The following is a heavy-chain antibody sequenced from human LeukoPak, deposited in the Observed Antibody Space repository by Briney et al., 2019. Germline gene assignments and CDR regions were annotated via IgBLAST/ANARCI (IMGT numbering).Heavy chain of an antibody. J-gene: IGHJ4*02. Sequence: PGGSLRLSCAVSGFTPISYWMTWVRQAPGKGLEWVANINQDGSETFYVDSVKGRFSISRDNAKNSLYLQMNSLRAEDTALYSSARLGPGMNFFYLDFWGQGTLVTVSS. CDR2: INQDGSET. D-gene: IGHD3-10*01. CDR3: ARLGPGMNFFYLDF. V-gene: IGHV3-7*01. CDR1: GFTPISYW.